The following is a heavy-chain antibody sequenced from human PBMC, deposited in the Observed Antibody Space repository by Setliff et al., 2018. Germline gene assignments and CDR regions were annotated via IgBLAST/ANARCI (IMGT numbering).Heavy chain of an antibody. J-gene: IGHJ4*02. D-gene: IGHD2-15*01. CDR3: ARTCSGSGCYAGLES. CDR1: GFTFSTYR. CDR2: IWDDGGNK. Sequence: RLSCAASGFTFSTYRMHRVRQAPGKGLEWVAVIWDDGGNKYHADSVKGRFTISRDNSKNTLYLQMNSLRPEDTAVYYCARTCSGSGCYAGLESWGQGTPVTVSS. V-gene: IGHV3-33*08.